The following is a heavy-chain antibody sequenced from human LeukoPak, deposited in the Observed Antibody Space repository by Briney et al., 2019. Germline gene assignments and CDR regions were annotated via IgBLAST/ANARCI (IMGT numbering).Heavy chain of an antibody. CDR1: GYTFTSYD. D-gene: IGHD3-22*01. J-gene: IGHJ4*02. CDR2: IIPIFGTA. CDR3: ASGSSGENDY. Sequence: SVKVSCKASGYTFTSYDINWVRQATGQGLEWMGRIIPIFGTANYAQKFQGRVTITTDESTSTAYMELSSLRSEDTAVYYCASGSSGENDYWGQGTLVTVSS. V-gene: IGHV1-69*05.